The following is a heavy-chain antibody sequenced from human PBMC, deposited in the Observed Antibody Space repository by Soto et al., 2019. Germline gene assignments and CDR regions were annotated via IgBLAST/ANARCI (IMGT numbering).Heavy chain of an antibody. V-gene: IGHV3-23*01. D-gene: IGHD3-3*01. Sequence: GGSLRLSCAASGFTISSYAMSWVRQAPGKGLEWVSAISGSGGSTYYADSVKGRFTISRDNSKNTLYLQMNSLRAEDTAVYYCAKDLLFGVVTAAFDIWGQGTMVTVSS. CDR2: ISGSGGST. CDR3: AKDLLFGVVTAAFDI. CDR1: GFTISSYA. J-gene: IGHJ3*02.